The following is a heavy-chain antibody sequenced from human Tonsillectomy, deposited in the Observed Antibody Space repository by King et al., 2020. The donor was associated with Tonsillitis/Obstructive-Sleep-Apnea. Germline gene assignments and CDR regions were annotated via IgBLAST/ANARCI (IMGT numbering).Heavy chain of an antibody. D-gene: IGHD3-3*01. J-gene: IGHJ6*03. CDR3: AREQSYDFWSGAYYYYMDV. Sequence: EVQLVESGGGLVKPGGSLRLSCAASGFTFSSYSMNWVRQAPGKGLEWVSSISSSSSYIYYADSVKGRLTISRDNAKNSLYLQMNSLRAEDTAVYYCAREQSYDFWSGAYYYYMDVWGKGTTVTVSS. CDR1: GFTFSSYS. V-gene: IGHV3-21*01. CDR2: ISSSSSYI.